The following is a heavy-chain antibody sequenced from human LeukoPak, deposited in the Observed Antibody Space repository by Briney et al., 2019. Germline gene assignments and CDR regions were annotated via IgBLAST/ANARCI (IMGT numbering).Heavy chain of an antibody. CDR2: IYHSGST. Sequence: SGTLSLTCAVSGGSISSSNWRSWVRQPPGKGLEWIGEIYHSGSTNYNPSLKSRVTISVDKSKNQFSLKLSSVTAADTAVYYCARSYYGSGSMRYFDYWGQGTLVTVS. J-gene: IGHJ4*02. D-gene: IGHD3-10*01. CDR3: ARSYYGSGSMRYFDY. V-gene: IGHV4-4*02. CDR1: GGSISSSNW.